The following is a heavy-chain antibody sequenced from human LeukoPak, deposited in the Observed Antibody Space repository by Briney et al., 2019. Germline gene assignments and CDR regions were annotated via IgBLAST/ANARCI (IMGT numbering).Heavy chain of an antibody. Sequence: GGSLRLSCAASGFSFTTYAINWVRQAPGKGLEWVSSISGGGDKAYYADSVNGRFTISRDNSKNTVSLQMTSLTAEDTALYYCAKDLALAGTGGGFDVWGRGTRVAVSS. CDR3: AKDLALAGTGGGFDV. J-gene: IGHJ3*01. CDR2: ISGGGDKA. V-gene: IGHV3-23*01. CDR1: GFSFTTYA. D-gene: IGHD6-19*01.